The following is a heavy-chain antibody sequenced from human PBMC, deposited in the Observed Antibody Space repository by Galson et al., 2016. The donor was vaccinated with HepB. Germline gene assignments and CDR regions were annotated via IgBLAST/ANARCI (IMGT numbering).Heavy chain of an antibody. CDR2: INPNNGGT. J-gene: IGHJ4*02. D-gene: IGHD2-8*02. V-gene: IGHV1-2*02. CDR3: ARGLMYSTGGSPY. Sequence: SVKVSCKASGYTFTGYVIQWVRQAPGQGLEWMGSINPNNGGTNSAQKFQGRVTMTRDTSISTAYMELSNLRSDDTAVYYCARGLMYSTGGSPYWGQGTLVTASS. CDR1: GYTFTGYV.